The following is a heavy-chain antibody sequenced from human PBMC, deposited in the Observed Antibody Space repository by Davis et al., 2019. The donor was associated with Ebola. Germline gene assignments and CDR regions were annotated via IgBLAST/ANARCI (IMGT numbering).Heavy chain of an antibody. J-gene: IGHJ6*04. CDR3: ARVRVTTVFMDV. CDR2: IYYSGST. D-gene: IGHD4-17*01. V-gene: IGHV4-59*01. Sequence: MPSETLSLTCTVSGGSISSYYWSWIRQPPGKGLEWIGYIYYSGSTNYNPSLKSRVTISVDTSKNQFSRKLSSVTAADTAVYYCARVRVTTVFMDVWGKGTTVTVSS. CDR1: GGSISSYY.